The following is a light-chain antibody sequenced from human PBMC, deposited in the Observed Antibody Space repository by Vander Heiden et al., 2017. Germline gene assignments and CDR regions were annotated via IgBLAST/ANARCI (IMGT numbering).Light chain of an antibody. CDR2: SNI. Sequence: QSVLTQPPSVSGAPGQRATISCTGSSSNIGAPYDVHWYQHLPGTAPKLLIYSNIHRPSGVPDRFSGSKSGTSASLAITGLQAEDEGDYYCQSFDSSLTGSVFGGGTRLTVL. V-gene: IGLV1-40*01. CDR1: SSNIGAPYD. CDR3: QSFDSSLTGSV. J-gene: IGLJ3*02.